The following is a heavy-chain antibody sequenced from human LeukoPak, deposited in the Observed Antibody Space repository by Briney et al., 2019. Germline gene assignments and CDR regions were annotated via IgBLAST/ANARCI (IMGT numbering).Heavy chain of an antibody. CDR1: GYSISSGYF. J-gene: IGHJ4*02. CDR2: VCHVGTS. CDR3: ARGDYYSSSWYKGFAY. D-gene: IGHD6-13*01. Sequence: PSETLSLTCTVSGYSISSGYFWGWIRPPPGKGLEWIGVCHVGTSDNNPSLKSRVTISVDTSKNQFSLKLSSVTAADTAVYYCARGDYYSSSWYKGFAYWGQGTLVTVSS. V-gene: IGHV4-38-2*02.